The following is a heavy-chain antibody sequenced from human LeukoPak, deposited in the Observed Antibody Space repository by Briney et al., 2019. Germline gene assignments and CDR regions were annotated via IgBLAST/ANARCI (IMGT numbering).Heavy chain of an antibody. CDR2: ISGSGGST. V-gene: IGHV3-23*01. Sequence: GGSLRLSCAASGFTFSSYAMSWVRQAPGKGLEWVSAISGSGGSTYYADSVKGRFTISRDNSKNTLYLQMNSPRAEDTAVYYCAKSYCGGDCYRPWGAFDIWGQGTMVTVSS. CDR3: AKSYCGGDCYRPWGAFDI. CDR1: GFTFSSYA. D-gene: IGHD2-21*02. J-gene: IGHJ3*02.